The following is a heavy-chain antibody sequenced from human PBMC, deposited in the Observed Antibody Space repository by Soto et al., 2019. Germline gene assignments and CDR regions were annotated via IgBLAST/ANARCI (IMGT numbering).Heavy chain of an antibody. Sequence: ASVKVSCKASGYTFTDYYMHWVRQAPGQGLEWMGWINPNSGATSYAQRFQGRVTMTRDTSISTAYMELSRLTSDDTAVYYCAREGGDIVQMVYALSWYWGQGTMGAVSS. CDR1: GYTFTDYY. D-gene: IGHD2-8*01. CDR2: INPNSGAT. V-gene: IGHV1-2*02. CDR3: AREGGDIVQMVYALSWY. J-gene: IGHJ4*02.